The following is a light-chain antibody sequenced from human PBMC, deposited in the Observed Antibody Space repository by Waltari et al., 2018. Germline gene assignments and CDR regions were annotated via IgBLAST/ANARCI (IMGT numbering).Light chain of an antibody. CDR1: QAVSTW. CDR2: HAS. J-gene: IGKJ1*01. V-gene: IGKV1-12*01. Sequence: EIQMTQSPSSVSASVGARVTITCRASQAVSTWLAWYQQKPGNSPNLLIYHASSLQSGVPSRFSGSGSGTDFTLTISSLQPEDSATYYCQQGDSVPPTFGQGTKVEIK. CDR3: QQGDSVPPT.